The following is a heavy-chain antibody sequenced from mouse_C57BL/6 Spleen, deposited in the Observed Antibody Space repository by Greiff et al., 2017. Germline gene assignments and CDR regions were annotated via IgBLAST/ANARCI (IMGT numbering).Heavy chain of an antibody. Sequence: EVQRVESGGGLVKPGGSLKLSCAASGFTFSSYAMSWVRQTPEKRLEWVATISDGGSYTYYPDNVKGRFTISRDNAKNNLYLQMSHLKSEDTAMYYCARDRAYYSNYWYFDVWGTGTTVTVSS. V-gene: IGHV5-4*01. CDR2: ISDGGSYT. CDR3: ARDRAYYSNYWYFDV. CDR1: GFTFSSYA. J-gene: IGHJ1*03. D-gene: IGHD2-5*01.